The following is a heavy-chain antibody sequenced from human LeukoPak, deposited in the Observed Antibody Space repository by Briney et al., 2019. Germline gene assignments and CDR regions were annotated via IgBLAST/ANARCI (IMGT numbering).Heavy chain of an antibody. CDR3: ARDTADYDFWSGYYHFDY. J-gene: IGHJ4*02. CDR1: GYSFTSYG. D-gene: IGHD3-3*01. Sequence: ASVKVSCKASGYSFTSYGISWVRQAPGQGLEWMGWISAYNGNTNYAQKLQGRVTMTTDTSTSTAYMELRSLRSDDTAVYYCARDTADYDFWSGYYHFDYWGQGTLVTVSS. CDR2: ISAYNGNT. V-gene: IGHV1-18*01.